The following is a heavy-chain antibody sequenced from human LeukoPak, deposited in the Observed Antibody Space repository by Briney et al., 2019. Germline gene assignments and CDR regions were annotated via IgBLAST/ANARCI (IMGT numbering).Heavy chain of an antibody. V-gene: IGHV3-7*04. CDR2: IKQDGSEK. J-gene: IGHJ4*02. CDR3: ARVSSSWYHYFDY. Sequence: PGGSLRLSCAASGFTFSSYWMSWVRQAPGKGLEWVANIKQDGSEKYYVDSVKGRFTISRDNAKNSLYLQMNSLRAEDTAVYYCARVSSSWYHYFDYWGQGTLVTVSS. CDR1: GFTFSSYW. D-gene: IGHD6-13*01.